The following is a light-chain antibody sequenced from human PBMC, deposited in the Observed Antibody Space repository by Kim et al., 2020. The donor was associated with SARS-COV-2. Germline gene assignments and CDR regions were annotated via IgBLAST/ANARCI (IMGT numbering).Light chain of an antibody. Sequence: EIVLTQSPGTLSLSPGERATLSCRASQSISSAFLAWYQQRPGQAPRLLISGASIRATGIPDRFSGSGSGTDFTLTISRLEPEDFGVYYCQQYGSSLLTFGGGTKVDTK. J-gene: IGKJ4*01. V-gene: IGKV3-20*01. CDR2: GAS. CDR1: QSISSAF. CDR3: QQYGSSLLT.